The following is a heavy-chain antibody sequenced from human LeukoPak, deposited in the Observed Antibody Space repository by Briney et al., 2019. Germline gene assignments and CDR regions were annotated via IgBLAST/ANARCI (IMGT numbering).Heavy chain of an antibody. D-gene: IGHD3-3*01. Sequence: PRGSLRLSCAASGFTFSTYPMSWVRQVPGKGLEWVSAIGAGGTTYYADSVKGRFTISRDNSKNTLYMQMTSLRAEDTAVYYCAKRGSKSGSLQGGFDYWGQGTLVTVSS. CDR2: IGAGGTT. CDR3: AKRGSKSGSLQGGFDY. J-gene: IGHJ4*02. CDR1: GFTFSTYP. V-gene: IGHV3-23*01.